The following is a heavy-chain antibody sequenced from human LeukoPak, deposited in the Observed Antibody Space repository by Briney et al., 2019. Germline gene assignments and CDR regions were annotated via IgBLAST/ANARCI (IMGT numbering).Heavy chain of an antibody. CDR2: IRSKAYGGTT. J-gene: IGHJ4*02. CDR1: GFTFGDYA. CDR3: TRDRWMYSYGSGSVNY. D-gene: IGHD3-10*01. Sequence: GGSLRLSCTASGFTFGDYAMSWFRQGPGKGLEWVGFIRSKAYGGTTEYAASVKGRFTISRDDSKSIAYLQMNSLKTEDTAVYYCTRDRWMYSYGSGSVNYWGQGTLVTVSS. V-gene: IGHV3-49*03.